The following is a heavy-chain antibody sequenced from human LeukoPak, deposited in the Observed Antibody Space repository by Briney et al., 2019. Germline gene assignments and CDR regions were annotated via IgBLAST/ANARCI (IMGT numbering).Heavy chain of an antibody. CDR3: ARVNTGNWYFDL. CDR2: LSAGGGST. V-gene: IGHV3-23*01. D-gene: IGHD3-10*01. Sequence: GGSLRLSCAASGFTFSNYAMNWVRQAPGKGLEWVSGLSAGGGSTYYADSVKGRFTLSRDNAENTVYLQMNSLGAEDTALYFCARVNTGNWYFDLWGRGTLVTVSS. CDR1: GFTFSNYA. J-gene: IGHJ2*01.